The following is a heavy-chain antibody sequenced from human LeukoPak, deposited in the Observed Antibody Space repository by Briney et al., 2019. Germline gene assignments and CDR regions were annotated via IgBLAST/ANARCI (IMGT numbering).Heavy chain of an antibody. Sequence: GGSLRLSCAASGFTFSSYAMSWVRQAPGKGLQWVSSISDSGGSTYYADSVKGRFTISRDNSKNTLYLQMSRLRVEDTAVYYCVKDKEGTRGDCWGQGTLVTVSS. V-gene: IGHV3-23*01. CDR1: GFTFSSYA. J-gene: IGHJ4*02. CDR3: VKDKEGTRGDC. CDR2: ISDSGGST. D-gene: IGHD3-10*01.